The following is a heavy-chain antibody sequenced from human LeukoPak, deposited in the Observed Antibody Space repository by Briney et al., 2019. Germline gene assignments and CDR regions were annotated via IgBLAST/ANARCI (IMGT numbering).Heavy chain of an antibody. CDR2: ISNSSSYI. CDR1: GFTFSSYS. Sequence: GGSLRLSCAASGFTFSSYSMNWVRQAPGKGLEWVSSISNSSSYIYYADSVKGRFTISRDNAKNSLYLQMNSLRAEDTAVYYCASWNYYDSSGYSPRDYWGQGTLVTVSS. V-gene: IGHV3-21*01. CDR3: ASWNYYDSSGYSPRDY. D-gene: IGHD3-22*01. J-gene: IGHJ4*02.